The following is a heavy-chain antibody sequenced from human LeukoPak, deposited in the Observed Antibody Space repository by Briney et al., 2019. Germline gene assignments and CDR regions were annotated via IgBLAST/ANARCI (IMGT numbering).Heavy chain of an antibody. CDR1: GFTFSSYG. D-gene: IGHD3-22*01. J-gene: IGHJ4*02. V-gene: IGHV3-23*01. Sequence: PGGSLRLSCAASGFTFSSYGMSWVRQAPGKGLEWVSAISGSGGSTYYADSVKGRFTISRDNSKNTLYLQMNSLRAEDTAVYYCAKAHDSSGYYQYYFDYWGQGTLVTVSS. CDR2: ISGSGGST. CDR3: AKAHDSSGYYQYYFDY.